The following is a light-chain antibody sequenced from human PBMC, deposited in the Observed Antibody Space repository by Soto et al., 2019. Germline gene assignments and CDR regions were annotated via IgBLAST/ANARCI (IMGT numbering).Light chain of an antibody. Sequence: EIVLMQSPGNLSLSPGEGATLSCRASQSVNNNYLAWYQQIPGQAPTVLIFDTSRRATGVPERFSGSGSGTDFTLRISRVEPDDFAVYYCQQYGSSQFTFGPGTKVNIK. CDR3: QQYGSSQFT. J-gene: IGKJ3*01. CDR1: QSVNNNY. CDR2: DTS. V-gene: IGKV3-20*01.